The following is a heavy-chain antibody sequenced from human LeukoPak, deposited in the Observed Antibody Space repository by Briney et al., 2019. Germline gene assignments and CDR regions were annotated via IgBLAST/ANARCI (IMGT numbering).Heavy chain of an antibody. CDR2: ISPSGGST. D-gene: IGHD1-26*01. CDR3: ARGATSYYYYYYMDV. CDR1: GYTFTSNY. V-gene: IGHV1-46*01. Sequence: ASVKVSCKAFGYTFTSNYMHWVRQAPGQGPEWMGVISPSGGSTTYAQKLQGRVTMTTDTSTSTAYMELRSLRSDDTAVYYCARGATSYYYYYYMDVWGKGTTVTVSS. J-gene: IGHJ6*03.